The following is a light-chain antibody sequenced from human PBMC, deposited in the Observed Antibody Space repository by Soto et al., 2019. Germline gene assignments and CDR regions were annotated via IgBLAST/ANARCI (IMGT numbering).Light chain of an antibody. Sequence: IVMTQSPVTLSVSPGERATLSCRASQSVGTYLVWYQQKPGQTPRLLIYETSTRAAGIPDRFSGSGSGTAFTLTISRLEPEDFAVYYCQQYGTSPITFGQGTRLEI. CDR3: QQYGTSPIT. CDR2: ETS. J-gene: IGKJ5*01. CDR1: QSVGTY. V-gene: IGKV3-20*01.